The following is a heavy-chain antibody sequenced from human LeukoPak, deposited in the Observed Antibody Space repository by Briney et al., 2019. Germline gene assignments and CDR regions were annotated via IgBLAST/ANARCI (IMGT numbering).Heavy chain of an antibody. D-gene: IGHD4-17*01. CDR2: IHYNGDT. CDR1: GVSTSSNY. Sequence: KPSETLSLTCTVSGVSTSSNYWSWIRQPPGKGLEWKGLEWIGYIHYNGDTNYNPSLKSRVTISLDTSKSQLSLTLSSLTAADTAVYFCAGYDHGNYLAYWGQGILVTVSS. CDR3: AGYDHGNYLAY. J-gene: IGHJ4*02. V-gene: IGHV4-59*13.